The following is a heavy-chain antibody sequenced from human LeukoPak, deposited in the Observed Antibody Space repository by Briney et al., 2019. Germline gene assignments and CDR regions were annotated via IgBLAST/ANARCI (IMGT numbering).Heavy chain of an antibody. CDR2: IGIQNNT. V-gene: IGHV3-69-1*02. CDR3: ARGPAAIPNWFDS. J-gene: IGHJ5*01. CDR1: GFTFLGYS. D-gene: IGHD2-2*02. Sequence: GGSLRLSCAGSGFTFLGYSMNWLRQAPEKGLEWLSSIGIQNNTYYADSVKGRFIISRDNSKNLVYLQMNSLRVDDTAFYYCARGPAAIPNWFDSWGLGTRVTVSS.